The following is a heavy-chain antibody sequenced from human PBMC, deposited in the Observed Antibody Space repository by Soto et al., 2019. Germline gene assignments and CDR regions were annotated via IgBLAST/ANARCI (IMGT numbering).Heavy chain of an antibody. CDR3: AKARKVEYSSSGGMDG. V-gene: IGHV3-30*18. CDR2: ISYDGSNK. Sequence: QVQLVESGGGVVQPGRSLRLSCAASGFTFSSYGMHWVRQAPGKGLEWVAVISYDGSNKYYADSVKGRFTISRDNSKNTLYLQMNSLRAEDTAVYYCAKARKVEYSSSGGMDGWGQGTTVTVSS. D-gene: IGHD6-6*01. CDR1: GFTFSSYG. J-gene: IGHJ6*02.